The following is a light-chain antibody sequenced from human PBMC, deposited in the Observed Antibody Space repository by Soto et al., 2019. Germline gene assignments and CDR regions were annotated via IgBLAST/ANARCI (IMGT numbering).Light chain of an antibody. CDR1: QSISSC. CDR2: AAS. CDR3: QQSYSTPWK. V-gene: IGKV1-39*01. Sequence: DIQMTQSPSSLSASVGDRVTITCRASQSISSCLNWYQQKPGKAPKLLIYAASSLQGRVPSRFSGSGSGTDFTLTISSLQPEDFATYYCQQSYSTPWKFGQGTKVEIK. J-gene: IGKJ1*01.